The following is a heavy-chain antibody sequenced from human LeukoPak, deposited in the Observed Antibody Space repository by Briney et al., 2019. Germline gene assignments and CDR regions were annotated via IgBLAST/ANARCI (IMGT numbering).Heavy chain of an antibody. J-gene: IGHJ4*02. CDR1: GFTFSSYG. Sequence: GGSLRLSCAASGFTFSSYGMHRVRQAPGKGLEWVAVIWYDGSNKYYADSVKGRFTISRDNSKNTLYLQMNSLRAEDTAVYYCARDMAHGGYFDYWGQGTLVTVSS. CDR3: ARDMAHGGYFDY. V-gene: IGHV3-33*01. D-gene: IGHD3-10*01. CDR2: IWYDGSNK.